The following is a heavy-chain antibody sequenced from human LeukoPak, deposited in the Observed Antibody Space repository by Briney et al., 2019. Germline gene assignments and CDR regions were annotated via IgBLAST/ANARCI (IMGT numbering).Heavy chain of an antibody. CDR1: GFIFSHYW. V-gene: IGHV3-11*01. CDR3: ARDRDYRFDY. J-gene: IGHJ4*02. Sequence: GGSLRLSCATSGFIFSHYWMSWVRQAPGKGLEWVSYISSSGTTIYYADSVKGRFTISRDNAKNSLYLQMNSLRAEDTAVYYCARDRDYRFDYWGQGTLVTVSS. CDR2: ISSSGTTI. D-gene: IGHD4-11*01.